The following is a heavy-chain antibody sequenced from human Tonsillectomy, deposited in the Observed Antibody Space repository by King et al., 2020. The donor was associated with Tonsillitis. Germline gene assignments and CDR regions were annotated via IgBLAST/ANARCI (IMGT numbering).Heavy chain of an antibody. CDR3: ASLFDSSRFDY. CDR2: ISGSGSST. CDR1: GFTFSSYA. V-gene: IGHV3-23*04. J-gene: IGHJ4*02. Sequence: VQLVESGGGLVQPGGSLRLSCAASGFTFSSYAMSWVRQAPGKGLEWVSVISGSGSSTYSADSVKGRFTISRDNSKNTLYLQMHSLRAEDTAIYYCASLFDSSRFDYWGQGTLVTVSS. D-gene: IGHD3-22*01.